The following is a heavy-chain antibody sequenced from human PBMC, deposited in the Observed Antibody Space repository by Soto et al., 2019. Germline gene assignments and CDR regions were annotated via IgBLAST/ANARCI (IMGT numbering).Heavy chain of an antibody. V-gene: IGHV3-23*01. CDR2: ISGGGGST. D-gene: IGHD3-16*01. CDR1: GFTFRTYA. J-gene: IGHJ4*02. Sequence: EVQVLESGGGLVQPGGSLRLSCAASGFTFRTYAMSWVRQAPGKGLEWVSTISGGGGSTRYADSVKGRFTVSRDNSKNTVFLKMSSLRAEDTAVYYCAKMRGMQVWEYYLDYWGQGTLVTVSS. CDR3: AKMRGMQVWEYYLDY.